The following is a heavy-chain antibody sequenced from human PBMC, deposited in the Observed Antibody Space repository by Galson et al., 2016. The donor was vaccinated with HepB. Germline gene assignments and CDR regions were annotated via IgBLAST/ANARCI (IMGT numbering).Heavy chain of an antibody. Sequence: SLRLSCAASGFAFSTYVMSWVRQAPGKELEWVSAISGSGGSTYYADSVKGRFTISRDNSKNTLYLQMNSLGAEDTAVYYCAKEFYDYVWGNYRPRPVDYWGQGTLVTVSS. D-gene: IGHD3-16*02. CDR2: ISGSGGST. CDR3: AKEFYDYVWGNYRPRPVDY. J-gene: IGHJ4*02. V-gene: IGHV3-23*01. CDR1: GFAFSTYV.